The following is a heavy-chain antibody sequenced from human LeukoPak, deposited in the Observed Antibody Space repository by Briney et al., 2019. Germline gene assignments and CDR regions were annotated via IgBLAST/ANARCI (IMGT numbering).Heavy chain of an antibody. CDR1: GASISSHY. CDR2: IYYSGSN. J-gene: IGHJ4*02. Sequence: PSETLSLTCTVSGASISSHYWSWIRQPPGKGLEWIGFIYYSGSNDYNPSLKSRATMSVDTSKNQLSLKLSSVTAADTAVYYCARHPFYTSRAQLDYWGQGTLVTVSS. CDR3: ARHPFYTSRAQLDY. V-gene: IGHV4-59*08. D-gene: IGHD6-13*01.